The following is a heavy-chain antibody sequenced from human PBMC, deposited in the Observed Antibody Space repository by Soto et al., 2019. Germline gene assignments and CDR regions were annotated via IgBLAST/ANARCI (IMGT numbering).Heavy chain of an antibody. D-gene: IGHD1-26*01. V-gene: IGHV1-69*06. CDR3: ATWRSYSGSYCFDY. Sequence: QVQLVQSGAEVKKPGSSVKVSCEAFGGTSHTYTINWVRQVPGQGLEWIGQIIPKYDSVNYAQSFQGRVTISADKSTNTAYMELSSLRSEDTALYYCATWRSYSGSYCFDYWGQGTLVSVSS. CDR2: IIPKYDSV. J-gene: IGHJ4*02. CDR1: GGTSHTYT.